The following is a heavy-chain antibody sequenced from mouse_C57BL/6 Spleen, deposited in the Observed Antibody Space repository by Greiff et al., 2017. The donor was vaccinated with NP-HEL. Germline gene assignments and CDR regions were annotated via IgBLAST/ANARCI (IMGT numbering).Heavy chain of an antibody. CDR2: INPSNGGT. J-gene: IGHJ4*01. D-gene: IGHD1-1*01. Sequence: QVQLQQPGTELVKPGASVKLSCKASGYTFTSYWMHWVKQRPGQGLEWIGNINPSNGGTNYNEKFKSKATLTVDKSSSTAYMQLSSLTSEDSAVYYGARKDLLGYYYGRSDAMDDWGQGTSVTVSS. CDR3: ARKDLLGYYYGRSDAMDD. CDR1: GYTFTSYW. V-gene: IGHV1-53*01.